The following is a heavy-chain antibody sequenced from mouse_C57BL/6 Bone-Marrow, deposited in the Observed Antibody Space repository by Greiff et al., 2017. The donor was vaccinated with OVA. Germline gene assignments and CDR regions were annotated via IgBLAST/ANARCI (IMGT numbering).Heavy chain of an antibody. J-gene: IGHJ3*01. Sequence: EVHLVGSGGGLVKPGGSLKLSCAASGFTFSSYTMSWVRQTPEKRLEWVATISGGGGNTSSPDRVQGRFTISRDNAKNTLYLQMSSSRAEETALDYCGGHGQLWLRAWCAYWGQGTLVTVSA. CDR3: GGHGQLWLRAWCAY. CDR2: ISGGGGNT. D-gene: IGHD3-2*01. CDR1: GFTFSSYT. V-gene: IGHV5-9*01.